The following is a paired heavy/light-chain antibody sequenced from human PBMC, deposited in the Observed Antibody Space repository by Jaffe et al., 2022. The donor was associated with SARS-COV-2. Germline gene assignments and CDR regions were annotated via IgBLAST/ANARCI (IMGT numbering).Heavy chain of an antibody. D-gene: IGHD4-17*01. Sequence: EVQLVESGGGLVRPGGSLRLSCAASGFTFRSENNFSSYSMNWVRQAPGKGLEWVSSISVSSLYKFYADSVRGRFTISRDDAKSSLDLQMNSLRAEDTAIYYCVLPLSGTTQSDYWGQGTLVTVSS. CDR1: GFTFRSENNFSSYS. J-gene: IGHJ4*02. V-gene: IGHV3-21*02. CDR2: ISVSSLYK. CDR3: VLPLSGTTQSDY.
Light chain of an antibody. V-gene: IGLV2-14*01. CDR3: SSYTSTSPYV. Sequence: QSALTQPASVSGSPGQSITISCIGTSSDVGGYDYVSWYQQHPGKAPKLMIYEVNNRPSGVPDRFSGAKSGNTASLTISGLQAEDEADYYCSSYTSTSPYVFGTGTKVTVL. CDR2: EVN. J-gene: IGLJ1*01. CDR1: SSDVGGYDY.